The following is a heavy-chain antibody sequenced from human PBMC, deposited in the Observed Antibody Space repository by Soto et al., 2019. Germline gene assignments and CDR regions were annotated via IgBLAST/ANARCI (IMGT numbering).Heavy chain of an antibody. D-gene: IGHD6-19*01. CDR3: ARRAVAGTSWFDP. CDR2: IIPIFGTA. Sequence: SVTVSCKPSQGPFSSSAIIWVRQSPGQGLEWMGGIIPIFGTANYAQKFQGRVTITADKSKNQVSLRLSSVTAADTAVYYCARRAVAGTSWFDPWGQGTQVTASS. CDR1: QGPFSSSA. J-gene: IGHJ5*02. V-gene: IGHV1-69*06.